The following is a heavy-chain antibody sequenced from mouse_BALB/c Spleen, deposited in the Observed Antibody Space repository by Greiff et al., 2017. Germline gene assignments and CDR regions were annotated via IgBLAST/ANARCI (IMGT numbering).Heavy chain of an antibody. D-gene: IGHD3-3*01. Sequence: EVQRVESGGGLVQPGGSLKLSCAASGFTFSSYGMSWVRQTPDKRLELVATINSNGGSTYYPDSVKGRFTISRDNAKNTLYLQMSSLKSEDTAMYYCARDEGTFDYWGQGTTLTVSS. J-gene: IGHJ2*01. CDR2: INSNGGST. V-gene: IGHV5-6-3*01. CDR1: GFTFSSYG. CDR3: ARDEGTFDY.